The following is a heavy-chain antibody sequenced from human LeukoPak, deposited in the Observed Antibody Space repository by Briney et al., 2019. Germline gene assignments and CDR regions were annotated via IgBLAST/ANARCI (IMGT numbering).Heavy chain of an antibody. CDR3: ARKSLGYCSSTSCYGSMDV. J-gene: IGHJ6*03. Sequence: GAAVNVPCKACGYTFTGYYMHWVRQAAGRGGEGMGWINPNSGGTNYAQKFQGRVTITRDTSISTAYMELSRLRSDDTAVYYCARKSLGYCSSTSCYGSMDVWGKGTTVTVSS. CDR2: INPNSGGT. CDR1: GYTFTGYY. V-gene: IGHV1-2*02. D-gene: IGHD2-2*01.